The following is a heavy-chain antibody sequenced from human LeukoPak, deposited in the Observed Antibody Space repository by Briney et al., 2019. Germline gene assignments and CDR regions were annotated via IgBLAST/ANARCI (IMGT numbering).Heavy chain of an antibody. CDR3: ASDSGGGFGGLLLEC. Sequence: PGGSLRLSCAASGFTFRSYWMHWVRQAPGKGLVWVSRINRDGGSIDYADSVKGRVTISRDNAKKKLYLQMNSLRAEDKAGDYCASDSGGGFGGLLLECWGQGTLVTVSS. CDR1: GFTFRSYW. J-gene: IGHJ4*02. CDR2: INRDGGSI. V-gene: IGHV3-74*01. D-gene: IGHD3-10*01.